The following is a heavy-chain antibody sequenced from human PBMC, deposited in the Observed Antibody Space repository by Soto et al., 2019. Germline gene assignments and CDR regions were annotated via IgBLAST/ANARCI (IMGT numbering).Heavy chain of an antibody. D-gene: IGHD2-2*01. CDR3: ARGAFFVSPCKGYAY. V-gene: IGHV6-1*01. J-gene: IGHJ4*02. CDR1: GDSVSSNSVV. CDR2: TYYRSKWFY. Sequence: PSQTLSLTCAISGDSVSSNSVVWNRIRQSPSRGLEWLGRTYYRSKWFYEYAESVRSRIAINPDTSKNQFSLQLNSVTPEDTAVNFFARGAFFVSPCKGYAYWGQGTPVTVSS.